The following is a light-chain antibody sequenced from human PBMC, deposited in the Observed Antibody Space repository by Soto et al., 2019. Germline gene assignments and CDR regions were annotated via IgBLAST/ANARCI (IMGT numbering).Light chain of an antibody. CDR2: DAS. J-gene: IGKJ2*01. Sequence: EIVMTQSPATVPASPVERVTLSCRASQSVNSDLAWYQQTPGQAPRPLIYDASTRAAGVPARFSGSGSGTEFTLTISSLQSEDFALYYCQQYSQWPLYTFGQGTKVDIK. CDR1: QSVNSD. CDR3: QQYSQWPLYT. V-gene: IGKV3-15*01.